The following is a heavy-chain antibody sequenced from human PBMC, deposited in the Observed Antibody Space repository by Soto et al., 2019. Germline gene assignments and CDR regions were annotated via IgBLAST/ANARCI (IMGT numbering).Heavy chain of an antibody. CDR1: GFTFSSYA. D-gene: IGHD2-2*01. V-gene: IGHV3-30-3*01. Sequence: QVQLVESGGGVVQPGRSLRLSCAASGFTFSSYAMHWVRQAPGKGLEWVAVISYDGSNKYYADSVKGRFTISRDNSKNTLYLQMNSLRAEDTAVYYCARGPGGGVVVPAATTDFDYWGQGTLVTVSS. J-gene: IGHJ4*02. CDR3: ARGPGGGVVVPAATTDFDY. CDR2: ISYDGSNK.